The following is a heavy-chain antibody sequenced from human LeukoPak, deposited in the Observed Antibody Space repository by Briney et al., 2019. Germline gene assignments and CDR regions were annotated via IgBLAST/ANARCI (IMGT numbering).Heavy chain of an antibody. V-gene: IGHV1-2*02. CDR1: GYTFTGYY. CDR2: INPNSGGT. D-gene: IGHD1-20*01. Sequence: SSVKVSCKASGYTFTGYYMHWVRQAPGRGLEWMGWINPNSGGTNYAQKFQGRVTMTRDTSISTAYMELSRLRSDDTAVYYCASEDNWNDVSYYFDYWGQGTLVTASS. J-gene: IGHJ4*02. CDR3: ASEDNWNDVSYYFDY.